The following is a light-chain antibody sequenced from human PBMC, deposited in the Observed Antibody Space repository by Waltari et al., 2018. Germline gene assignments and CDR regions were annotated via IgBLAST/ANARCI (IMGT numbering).Light chain of an antibody. J-gene: IGLJ2*01. CDR1: RSDVGALDF. V-gene: IGLV2-14*01. CDR2: GVS. CDR3: SSYTGSSTLVI. Sequence: QSALTQPASVSGSPGQSITISCPGSRSDVGALDFVPWYHPPPGKAPKLMIYGVSSRPSGVSNRFSGSKSGNTASLTISGVQAEDEADYYCSSYTGSSTLVIFGGGTKLTVL.